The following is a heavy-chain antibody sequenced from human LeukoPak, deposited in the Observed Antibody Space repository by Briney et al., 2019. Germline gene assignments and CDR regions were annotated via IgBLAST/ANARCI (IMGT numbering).Heavy chain of an antibody. J-gene: IGHJ5*02. Sequence: SETLSLTCTVSGGSISSSSYYWGWIRQPPGKGLEWIGSISYSGSTYYNPSLKSRITISVDTSKNQFSLKLSSVTAADTAVYYCARDMRTATSYNWFDPWGQGTLVTVSS. V-gene: IGHV4-39*07. CDR3: ARDMRTATSYNWFDP. CDR2: ISYSGST. D-gene: IGHD5-18*01. CDR1: GGSISSSSYY.